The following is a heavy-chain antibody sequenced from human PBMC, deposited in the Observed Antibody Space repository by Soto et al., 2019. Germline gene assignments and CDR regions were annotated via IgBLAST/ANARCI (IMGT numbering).Heavy chain of an antibody. Sequence: RASVKVSCKASGYTFTSYYMHWVRQAPGQGLERMGIINPSGGSTSYAQKFQGRVTMTRDTSTSTVYMELSSLRSEDTAVYYCARDRPSVDTAMDSKFDYWGQGTLVTVSS. D-gene: IGHD5-18*01. V-gene: IGHV1-46*01. CDR3: ARDRPSVDTAMDSKFDY. CDR2: INPSGGST. J-gene: IGHJ4*02. CDR1: GYTFTSYY.